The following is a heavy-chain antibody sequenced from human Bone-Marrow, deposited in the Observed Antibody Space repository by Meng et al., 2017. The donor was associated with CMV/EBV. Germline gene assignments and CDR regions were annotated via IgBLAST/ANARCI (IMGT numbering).Heavy chain of an antibody. CDR1: GYTFTSYY. CDR2: IIPIFGTA. CDR3: ARDGDSSGYLDYFDY. J-gene: IGHJ4*02. D-gene: IGHD3-22*01. Sequence: SVKVSCKASGYTFTSYYMHWVRQARGQGLEWMGGIIPIFGTANYAQKFQGRVTITTDESTSTAYMELSSLRYEDTAVYYCARDGDSSGYLDYFDYWGQGTLVTVSS. V-gene: IGHV1-69*05.